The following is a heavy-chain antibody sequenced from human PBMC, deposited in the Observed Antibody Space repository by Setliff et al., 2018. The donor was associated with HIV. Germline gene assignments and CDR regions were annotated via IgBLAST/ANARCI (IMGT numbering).Heavy chain of an antibody. CDR1: GYTFTSYA. CDR2: INGGNGKT. J-gene: IGHJ5*02. V-gene: IGHV1-3*01. D-gene: IGHD2-21*02. Sequence: ASVKVSCKASGYTFTSYAIHWVRQAPGQRLEWMGWINGGNGKTKYAQKFQGRVTITADEPTTTAYMELTSLRSEDTAVYYCVYCGGDCYTNWFDPWGQGTLVTVSS. CDR3: VYCGGDCYTNWFDP.